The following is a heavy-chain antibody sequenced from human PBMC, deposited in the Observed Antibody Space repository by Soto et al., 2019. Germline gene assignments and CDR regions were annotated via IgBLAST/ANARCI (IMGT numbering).Heavy chain of an antibody. CDR3: ARPNWNDQGNAFDI. D-gene: IGHD1-1*01. Sequence: ASVKVSCKASGYTFTTYGIIWVRQAPGQGLEWMGWINAGNGNTKYSQKFQGRVTITRDTSASTAYMELSSLRSEDTAVYYCARPNWNDQGNAFDIWGQGTVVTVSS. CDR1: GYTFTTYG. J-gene: IGHJ3*02. CDR2: INAGNGNT. V-gene: IGHV1-3*01.